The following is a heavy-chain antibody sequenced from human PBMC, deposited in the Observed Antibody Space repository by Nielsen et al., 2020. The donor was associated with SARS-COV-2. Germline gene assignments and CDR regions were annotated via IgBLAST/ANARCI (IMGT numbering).Heavy chain of an antibody. V-gene: IGHV4-34*01. CDR1: GGSLSGYY. CDR2: INHSGTT. J-gene: IGHJ6*03. Sequence: SETLSLTCAVYGGSLSGYYWSWIRQPPGKGLEWIGEINHSGTTNYNPSLKSRVTISVDTSKNQFSLKLSSVTAADTAVYYCARRPTVYYYYYMDVWGKGTTVTVSS. CDR3: ARRPTVYYYYYMDV. D-gene: IGHD4-17*01.